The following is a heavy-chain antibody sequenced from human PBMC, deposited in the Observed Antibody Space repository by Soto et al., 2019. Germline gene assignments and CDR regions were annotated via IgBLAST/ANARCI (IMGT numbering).Heavy chain of an antibody. Sequence: ASVKVSCKASGGTSSSYAISWVRQAPGQGLEWMGGIIPIFGTANYAQKFQGRVTITADESTSTAYMELSSLRSEDTAVYYCAKGDSSGWSGYYYYGMDVWGQGTTVTVSS. CDR1: GGTSSSYA. CDR2: IIPIFGTA. CDR3: AKGDSSGWSGYYYYGMDV. D-gene: IGHD6-19*01. V-gene: IGHV1-69*13. J-gene: IGHJ6*02.